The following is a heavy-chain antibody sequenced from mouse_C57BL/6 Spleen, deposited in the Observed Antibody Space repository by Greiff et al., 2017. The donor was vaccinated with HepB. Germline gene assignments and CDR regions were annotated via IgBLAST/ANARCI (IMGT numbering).Heavy chain of an antibody. D-gene: IGHD2-4*01. CDR2: IYPGSGST. CDR1: GYTFTSYW. Sequence: QVQLKQPGAELVKPGASVKMSCKASGYTFTSYWITWVKQRPGQGLEWIGDIYPGSGSTNYNEKFKSKATLTVDTSSSTAYMQLSSLTSEDSAVYYCARWGLDDYDGTSSWFAYWGQGTLVTVSA. V-gene: IGHV1-55*01. CDR3: ARWGLDDYDGTSSWFAY. J-gene: IGHJ3*01.